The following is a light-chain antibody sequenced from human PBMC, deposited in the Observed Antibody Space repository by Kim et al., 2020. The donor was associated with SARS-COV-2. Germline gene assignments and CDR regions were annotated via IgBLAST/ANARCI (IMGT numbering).Light chain of an antibody. Sequence: QSALTQPASVSGSHGQSITISCTGTSSDVGSYNLVSWYQQHPGKAPKLMIYEVSKRPSGVSNRFSGSKSGNTASLTISGLQAEDEADYYCCSYAGSSTWVFGGGTQLTVL. V-gene: IGLV2-23*02. J-gene: IGLJ3*02. CDR3: CSYAGSSTWV. CDR2: EVS. CDR1: SSDVGSYNL.